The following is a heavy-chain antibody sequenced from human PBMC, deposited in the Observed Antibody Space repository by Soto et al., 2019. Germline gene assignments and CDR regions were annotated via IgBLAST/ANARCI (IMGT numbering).Heavy chain of an antibody. J-gene: IGHJ3*02. CDR1: GFTFSSYS. D-gene: IGHD3-16*01. Sequence: LSCVASGFTFSSYSMNWVRQAPGKGLEWVSSISSSSSYIYYADSEKGRFTISRDNAKNSLYLQMNSLRAEDTAVYYCARGVLRGDYGAFDIWGQGTMVTVSS. CDR2: ISSSSSYI. CDR3: ARGVLRGDYGAFDI. V-gene: IGHV3-21*01.